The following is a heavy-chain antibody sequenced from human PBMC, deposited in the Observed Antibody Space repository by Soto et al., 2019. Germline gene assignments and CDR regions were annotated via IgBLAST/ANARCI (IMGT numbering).Heavy chain of an antibody. CDR3: AGDSGGTTVAFGMDV. CDR1: GGTFSSYA. D-gene: IGHD4-17*01. J-gene: IGHJ6*02. CDR2: IIPIFGTA. V-gene: IGHV1-69*01. Sequence: QVQLVQSGAEVKKPGSSVKVSCKASGGTFSSYAISWVRQAPGQGLEWMGGIIPIFGTANYAQKFQGRVTIIADESTSTAYMELSRLRSKDTAVYYCAGDSGGTTVAFGMDVWGQGTTVTVSS.